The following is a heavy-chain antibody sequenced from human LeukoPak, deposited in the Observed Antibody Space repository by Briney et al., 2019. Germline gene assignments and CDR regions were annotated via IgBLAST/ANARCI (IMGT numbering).Heavy chain of an antibody. CDR3: ATGPQWFGELFCDY. Sequence: SLRLSCAASGFTFSSYWMSWVRQAPGKGLEWVANIKQDGSDKFYVDSVKGRFTISTDNAKNSLYLQMNSLRAEDTAVYYCATGPQWFGELFCDYWGQGTLVSVSS. CDR2: IKQDGSDK. D-gene: IGHD3-10*01. CDR1: GFTFSSYW. J-gene: IGHJ4*02. V-gene: IGHV3-7*01.